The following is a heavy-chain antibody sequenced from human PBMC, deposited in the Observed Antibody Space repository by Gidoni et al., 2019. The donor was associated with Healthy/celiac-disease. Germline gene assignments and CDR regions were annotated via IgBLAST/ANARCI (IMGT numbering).Heavy chain of an antibody. Sequence: QVQLQQWGAGLLKPSETLSLTCAVYGGSFSGYYWSWIRQPPGKGREWIGEINHSGSTNDNPSLKSRVTISVDTSKNQFSLKLSSVTAADTAVYYCARGYSSSWYGGGFDYWGQGTLVTVSS. CDR1: GGSFSGYY. CDR2: INHSGST. D-gene: IGHD6-13*01. V-gene: IGHV4-34*01. J-gene: IGHJ4*02. CDR3: ARGYSSSWYGGGFDY.